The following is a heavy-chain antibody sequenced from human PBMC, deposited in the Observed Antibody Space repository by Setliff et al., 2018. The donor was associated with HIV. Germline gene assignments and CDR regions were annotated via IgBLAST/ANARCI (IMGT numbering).Heavy chain of an antibody. V-gene: IGHV3-9*01. CDR2: ISWNSGSI. J-gene: IGHJ3*02. CDR1: GFTFDDYA. D-gene: IGHD6-19*01. Sequence: GGSLRLSCAASGFTFDDYAMHWVRQAPGKGLEWVSGISWNSGSIGYADSVKGRFTISRDNAKNSLYLQMNSLRAEDTALYYCAKDMFPAVAGAFDIWGQGTMVTVS. CDR3: AKDMFPAVAGAFDI.